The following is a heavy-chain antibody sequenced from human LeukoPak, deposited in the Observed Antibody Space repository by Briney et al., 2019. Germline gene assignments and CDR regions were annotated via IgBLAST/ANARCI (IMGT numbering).Heavy chain of an antibody. CDR2: ISSSGNTI. Sequence: GGSLRLSCAASGFTFSSYDINWVRQAPGKGLEWVSYISSSGNTIYYADSVKGRFTISRGNAKNSLYLQMNSLRAEDTAVYHCARGTQSPVSGYFDFWGQGTLVTVSS. D-gene: IGHD3-10*01. J-gene: IGHJ4*02. CDR1: GFTFSSYD. V-gene: IGHV3-48*03. CDR3: ARGTQSPVSGYFDF.